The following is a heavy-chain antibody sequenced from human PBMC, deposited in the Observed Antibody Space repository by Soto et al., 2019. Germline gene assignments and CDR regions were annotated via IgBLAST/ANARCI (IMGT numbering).Heavy chain of an antibody. Sequence: QVHLVESGGGVVQPGRSLRLSCADSGFTFSNYAMHWVRQAPGKGLEWVAVISYDGSDKYNANSVKGRFTISRDNSKNTLYLQMNSLRAEDTAVYYCARDTGPNGYNYYYFGRDVWGQGTTVTVSS. CDR3: ARDTGPNGYNYYYFGRDV. CDR2: ISYDGSDK. CDR1: GFTFSNYA. D-gene: IGHD5-18*01. V-gene: IGHV3-30-3*01. J-gene: IGHJ6*02.